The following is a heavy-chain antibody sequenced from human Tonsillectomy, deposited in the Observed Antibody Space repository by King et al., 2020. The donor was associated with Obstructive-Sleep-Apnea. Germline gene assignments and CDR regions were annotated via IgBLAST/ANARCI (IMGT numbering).Heavy chain of an antibody. CDR2: IYHIGRP. J-gene: IGHJ4*02. V-gene: IGHV4-4*02. CDR3: ARSPTLEAAGMALGY. CDR1: GGSISSGNW. D-gene: IGHD6-13*01. Sequence: QLQESGPGLVKPSGTLSLTCAVSGGSISSGNWWTWVRQPPGKGLEWIGEIYHIGRPNSNPSLKSRVAISVDRSKNRFSLKLTSVTAADTAVYYCARSPTLEAAGMALGYWGQGTLVTVSS.